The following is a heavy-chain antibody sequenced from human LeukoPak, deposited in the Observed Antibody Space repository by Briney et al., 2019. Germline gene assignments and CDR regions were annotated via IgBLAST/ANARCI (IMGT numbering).Heavy chain of an antibody. CDR2: IYTSGST. D-gene: IGHD6-13*01. J-gene: IGHJ6*03. CDR1: GGSISSYY. Sequence: PSETLSLTCTVSGGSISSYYWSWIRQPAGKGLEWIGRIYTSGSTNYTPSLKSRVTMSVDTSKNQFSLKLSSVTAADTAVYYCASRIAAAGTLRPRDYYYYYMDVWGKGTTVTVSS. V-gene: IGHV4-4*07. CDR3: ASRIAAAGTLRPRDYYYYYMDV.